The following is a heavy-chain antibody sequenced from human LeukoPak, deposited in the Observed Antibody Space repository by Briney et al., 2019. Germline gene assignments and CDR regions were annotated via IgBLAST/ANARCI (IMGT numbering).Heavy chain of an antibody. D-gene: IGHD6-13*01. CDR3: ASIPGYSSSWPFYYFDY. CDR2: IISSSSYI. Sequence: GGSLRLSCAASGFTFSSYSMNWVRQAPGKGLEWVSSIISSSSYIYYADSVKGRFTISRDNAKNSLYLQMNSLRAEDTAVYYCASIPGYSSSWPFYYFDYWGQGTLVTVSS. CDR1: GFTFSSYS. J-gene: IGHJ4*02. V-gene: IGHV3-21*01.